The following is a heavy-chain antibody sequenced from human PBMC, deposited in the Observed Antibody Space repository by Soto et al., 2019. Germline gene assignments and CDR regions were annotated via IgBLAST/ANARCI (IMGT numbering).Heavy chain of an antibody. CDR3: ARDAFEKDIVVVVAYY. J-gene: IGHJ4*02. V-gene: IGHV3-30-3*01. CDR1: GFTISSYA. Sequence: GSLRLSCAASGFTISSYAMHWVRQAPGKGLEWVAVISYDGSNKYYADSVKGRFTISRDNSKNTLYLQMNSLRAEDTAVYYCARDAFEKDIVVVVAYYWGQGTLVTVSS. D-gene: IGHD2-15*01. CDR2: ISYDGSNK.